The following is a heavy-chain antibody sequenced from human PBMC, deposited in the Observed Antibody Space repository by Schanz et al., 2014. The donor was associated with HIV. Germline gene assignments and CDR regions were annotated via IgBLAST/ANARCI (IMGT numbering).Heavy chain of an antibody. V-gene: IGHV1-69*01. CDR2: IVPIFGTT. Sequence: QVQLMQSGAEVKRPGASVKISCKASGYNFTIYDITWVRQASGQGLEWMGGIVPIFGTTNYAQRFQGRVSITADESTSTAYMELSGLRSDDTAVYYCARVRGVIITDDAFDIWGQGTMVTVSS. CDR1: GYNFTIYD. CDR3: ARVRGVIITDDAFDI. D-gene: IGHD3-10*01. J-gene: IGHJ3*02.